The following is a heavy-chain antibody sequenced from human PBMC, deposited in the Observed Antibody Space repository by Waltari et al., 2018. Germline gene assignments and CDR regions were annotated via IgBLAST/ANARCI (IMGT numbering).Heavy chain of an antibody. CDR1: GGSISSHY. V-gene: IGHV4-59*11. D-gene: IGHD1-26*01. CDR2: IYYSGST. Sequence: QVQLQESGPGLVKPSETLSLTCTVSGGSISSHYWSWIRQPPGKGLEWIGYIYYSGSTNYNPSLKSRVTISVDTSKNQFSLKLSSVTAADTAVYYCARVEKYSGSYYAAFDIWGQGTMVIVSS. J-gene: IGHJ3*02. CDR3: ARVEKYSGSYYAAFDI.